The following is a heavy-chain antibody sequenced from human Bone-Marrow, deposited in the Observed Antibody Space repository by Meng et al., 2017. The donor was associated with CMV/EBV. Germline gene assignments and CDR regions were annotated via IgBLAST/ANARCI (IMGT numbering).Heavy chain of an antibody. CDR3: AKDTNGNLDY. CDR2: IWYDGSNK. D-gene: IGHD4-23*01. J-gene: IGHJ4*02. Sequence: LSLTCAASGFTFSSYGMHWVRQAPGKGLEWVAVIWYDGSNKYYADSVKGRFTISRDNSKTTLYLQMNSLTAEDKAVYYCAKDTNGNLDYWGQGTLVTVSS. CDR1: GFTFSSYG. V-gene: IGHV3-33*06.